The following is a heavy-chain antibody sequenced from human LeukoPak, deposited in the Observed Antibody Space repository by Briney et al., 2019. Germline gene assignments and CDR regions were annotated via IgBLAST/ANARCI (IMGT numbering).Heavy chain of an antibody. D-gene: IGHD1-1*01. V-gene: IGHV3-7*01. CDR1: GFTFSSYS. J-gene: IGHJ4*02. CDR2: IRQDGGDK. Sequence: GGSLRLSCAASGFTFSSYSMNWVRQAPGKGLDWAASIRQDGGDKKYVDSVKGGFTISRDNAKNLVYLQMDSLRAEDTALYYCADNLSRWGQGTLVTVSS. CDR3: ADNLSR.